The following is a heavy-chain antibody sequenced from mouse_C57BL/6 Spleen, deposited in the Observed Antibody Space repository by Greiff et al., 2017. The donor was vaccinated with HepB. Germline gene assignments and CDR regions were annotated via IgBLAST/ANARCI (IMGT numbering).Heavy chain of an antibody. J-gene: IGHJ4*01. Sequence: EVMLVESGEGLVKPGGSLKLSCAASGFTFSSYAMSWVRQTPEKRLEWVAYISSGGDYIYYADTVKGRFTISRDNARNTLYLQMSSLTSEDTAMYYCTRDYGNRRAMDYWGQGTSVTVSS. D-gene: IGHD2-1*01. CDR3: TRDYGNRRAMDY. V-gene: IGHV5-9-1*02. CDR1: GFTFSSYA. CDR2: ISSGGDYI.